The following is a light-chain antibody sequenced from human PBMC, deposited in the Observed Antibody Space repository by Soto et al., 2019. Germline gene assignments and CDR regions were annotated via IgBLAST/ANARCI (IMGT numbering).Light chain of an antibody. Sequence: QSVLTQPPSASGSPGQSVTISCTGTSSDVGGYNYVSWYQQYPGRAPKLMIYEVTKRPSGVPDRFSGSKSGTSASLAICGLQSEDEADYYCAAWDDSLNGYVFGTGTRSPS. CDR3: AAWDDSLNGYV. V-gene: IGLV2-8*01. CDR1: SSDVGGYNY. J-gene: IGLJ1*01. CDR2: EVT.